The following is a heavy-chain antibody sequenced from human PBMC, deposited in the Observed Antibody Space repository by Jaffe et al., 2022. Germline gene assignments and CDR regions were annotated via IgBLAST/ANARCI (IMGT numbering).Heavy chain of an antibody. J-gene: IGHJ4*02. CDR1: GFTFDDYA. CDR3: AKDNDSSGLTHFDY. D-gene: IGHD3-22*01. V-gene: IGHV3-43D*04. Sequence: EVQLVESGGVVVQPGGSLRLSCAASGFTFDDYAMHWVRQAPGKGLEWVSLISWDGGSTYYADSVKGRFTISRDNSKNSLYLQMNSLRAEDTALYYCAKDNDSSGLTHFDYWGQGTLVTVSS. CDR2: ISWDGGST.